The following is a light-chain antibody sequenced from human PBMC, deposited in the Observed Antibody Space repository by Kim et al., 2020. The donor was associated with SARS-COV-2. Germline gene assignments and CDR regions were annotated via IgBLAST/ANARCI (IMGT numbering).Light chain of an antibody. CDR2: GKN. Sequence: SSELTQDPAVSVALGQTVRITCQGDSLRSYYASWYQQKQGQAPVLVIHGKNNRPSGIPDRFSGSSSGNTASLTITGAQAEAEADYCCNSRHSSGNHLVFGGGTKLTVL. CDR1: SLRSYY. J-gene: IGLJ3*02. V-gene: IGLV3-19*01. CDR3: NSRHSSGNHLV.